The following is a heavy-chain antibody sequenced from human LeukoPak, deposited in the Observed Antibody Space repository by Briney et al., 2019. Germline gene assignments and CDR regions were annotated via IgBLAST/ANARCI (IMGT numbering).Heavy chain of an antibody. CDR1: GFTFSSYS. CDR2: ISSSSSYI. J-gene: IGHJ3*02. CDR3: ARDGGQPGFSAPDAFYI. V-gene: IGHV3-21*01. D-gene: IGHD3-16*01. Sequence: GGSLRLSCAASGFTFSSYSMNWVRQAPGKGLEWVSSISSSSSYIYYADSVKGRFTISRDNAKNSLYLQMNSLRAEDTAVYYCARDGGQPGFSAPDAFYIWGQGTMVTVSS.